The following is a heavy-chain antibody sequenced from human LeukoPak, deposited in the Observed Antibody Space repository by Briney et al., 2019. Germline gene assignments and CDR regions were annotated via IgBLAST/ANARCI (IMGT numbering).Heavy chain of an antibody. CDR1: GYSFTTYW. CDR3: ARRQGCSSSSCPPDS. Sequence: GESLKISCRGSGYSFTTYWIGWVRQMPGRGLEWMGIIYPGDSDTRYSPSFQGQVTMSADKSINTAYLQWSSLKASDTAMYYCARRQGCSSSSCPPDSWGQGTLVTVSS. V-gene: IGHV5-51*01. CDR2: IYPGDSDT. D-gene: IGHD2-15*01. J-gene: IGHJ4*02.